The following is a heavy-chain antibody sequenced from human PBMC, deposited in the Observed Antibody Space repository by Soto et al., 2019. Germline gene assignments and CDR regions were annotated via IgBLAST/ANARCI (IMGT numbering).Heavy chain of an antibody. CDR2: IYSGGST. CDR1: GFTVSSNY. V-gene: IGHV3-53*01. D-gene: IGHD3-10*01. Sequence: EVQLVESGGGLIQPGGSLRLSCAASGFTVSSNYMSWVRQAPGKGLEWVSVIYSGGSTYYADAVKGRFTISRDNSKNTLYLQMNSLRAEDTAVYYCARAAGLWFGELAAFDIWGQGTMVTVSS. J-gene: IGHJ3*02. CDR3: ARAAGLWFGELAAFDI.